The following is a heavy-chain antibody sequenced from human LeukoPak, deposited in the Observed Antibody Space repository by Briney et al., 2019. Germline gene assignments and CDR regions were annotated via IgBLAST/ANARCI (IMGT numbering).Heavy chain of an antibody. Sequence: SVKVSCKASGGTFSSYAISWVRQAPGQGLEWMGRIIPIFGTANYAQKFQGRVTITTDESTSTAYMELSSLRSEDTAVYYCAIGEIYYDSSGYSPDYWGQGTLVTVSS. CDR2: IIPIFGTA. CDR1: GGTFSSYA. CDR3: AIGEIYYDSSGYSPDY. J-gene: IGHJ4*02. D-gene: IGHD3-22*01. V-gene: IGHV1-69*05.